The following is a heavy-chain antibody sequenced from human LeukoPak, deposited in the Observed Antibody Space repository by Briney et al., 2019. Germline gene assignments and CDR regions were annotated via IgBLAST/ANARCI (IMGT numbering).Heavy chain of an antibody. J-gene: IGHJ3*02. Sequence: SETLSLTCAVSGYSISSGYYWGWIRQPPGEGLEWIGSIHHTGSTYYNPSLKSRVTISVDTSKNQFSLKLSSVTAADTAVYYCARGSRTFGVVVVVATAGDAFDIWGQGTMVTVSS. CDR2: IHHTGST. D-gene: IGHD2-15*01. V-gene: IGHV4-38-2*01. CDR3: ARGSRTFGVVVVVATAGDAFDI. CDR1: GYSISSGYY.